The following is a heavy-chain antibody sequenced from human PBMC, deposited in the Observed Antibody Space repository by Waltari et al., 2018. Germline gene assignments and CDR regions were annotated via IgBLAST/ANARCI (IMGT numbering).Heavy chain of an antibody. CDR2: SSGSGGST. CDR3: AKTGYSYGYDSDY. CDR1: GFTFSSYA. D-gene: IGHD5-18*01. Sequence: EVQLVESGGGLVQPGGSLRLSCAASGFTFSSYAMSWVRRAPGKGREGVSGSSGSGGSTYYADSGKGRFTISRDNSKNTLYLQMNSLRAEDTAVYYWAKTGYSYGYDSDYWGQGTLVTVSS. J-gene: IGHJ4*02. V-gene: IGHV3-23*04.